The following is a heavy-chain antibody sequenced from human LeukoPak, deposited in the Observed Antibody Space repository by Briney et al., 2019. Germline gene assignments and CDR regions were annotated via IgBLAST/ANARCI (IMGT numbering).Heavy chain of an antibody. CDR1: GFTFSGFA. CDR3: ARVAGYYYGMDV. J-gene: IGHJ6*02. V-gene: IGHV3-48*03. Sequence: GGSLRLSCAASGFTFSGFAMSWVRRTPGKGLEWVSYISSSGSTIYYADSVKGRFTISRDNAKNSLYLQMNSLRAEDTAVYYCARVAGYYYGMDVWGQGTTVTVSS. CDR2: ISSSGSTI.